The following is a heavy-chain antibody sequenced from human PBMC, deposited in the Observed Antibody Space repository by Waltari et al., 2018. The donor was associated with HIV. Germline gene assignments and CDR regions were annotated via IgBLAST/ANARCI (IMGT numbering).Heavy chain of an antibody. Sequence: QLQLQESVPGLVKPSETLSLTCTVSGGPISRSSYYWGWIRLPPGKGLVWIGGIYYIGRTYSTPAPRCRVTISVDTSRNQFSLKLSSVTAADTALYYCASSDTAMVPDAFDIWGQGTMVTVSS. D-gene: IGHD5-18*01. J-gene: IGHJ3*02. CDR1: GGPISRSSYY. CDR3: ASSDTAMVPDAFDI. V-gene: IGHV4-39*01. CDR2: IYYIGRT.